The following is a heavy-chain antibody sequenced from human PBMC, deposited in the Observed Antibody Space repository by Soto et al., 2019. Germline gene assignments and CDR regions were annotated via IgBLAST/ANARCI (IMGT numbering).Heavy chain of an antibody. D-gene: IGHD3-22*01. J-gene: IGHJ4*02. V-gene: IGHV4-31*03. CDR3: ARATYYYDSSGYNYYFDY. CDR2: IYYSGST. CDR1: CGSISSGGYY. Sequence: PSETLSLTCTVSCGSISSGGYYWSWIHQHPGKGLEWIGYIYYSGSTYYNPSLKSRVTISVDTSKNQFSLKLSSVTAADTAVYYCARATYYYDSSGYNYYFDYWGQGTLVTVSS.